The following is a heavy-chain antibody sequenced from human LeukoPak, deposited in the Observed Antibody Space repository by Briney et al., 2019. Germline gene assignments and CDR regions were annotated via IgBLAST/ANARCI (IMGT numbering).Heavy chain of an antibody. J-gene: IGHJ3*02. CDR3: AKTLYGLTPNDAFDI. CDR1: GYSFTSYW. CDR2: IYPGDSDT. Sequence: PGESLKISCKGSGYSFTSYWIGWVRQMPGKGLEWMGIIYPGDSDTRYSPSFQGQVTISADKSISTAYLQWSSLKASDTAMYYCAKTLYGLTPNDAFDIWGQGTMVTVSS. D-gene: IGHD3-16*01. V-gene: IGHV5-51*01.